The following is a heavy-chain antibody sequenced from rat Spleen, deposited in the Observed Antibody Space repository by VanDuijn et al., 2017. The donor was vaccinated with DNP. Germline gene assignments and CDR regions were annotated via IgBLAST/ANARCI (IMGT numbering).Heavy chain of an antibody. Sequence: EVQLVESGGGLVQPGKSLKLSCEASGFTFSNYYMAWVRQAPKKGLEWVATITTSGSRTFYSDSVKGRFTISRDNAKSSLYLQMNSLKSEDTATYHCAGITMMVVSFDYWGQGVMVTVSS. CDR2: ITTSGSRT. J-gene: IGHJ2*01. CDR3: AGITMMVVSFDY. V-gene: IGHV5-25*01. CDR1: GFTFSNYY. D-gene: IGHD1-12*02.